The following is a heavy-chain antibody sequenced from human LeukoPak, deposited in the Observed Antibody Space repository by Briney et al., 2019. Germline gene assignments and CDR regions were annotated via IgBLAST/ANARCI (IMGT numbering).Heavy chain of an antibody. CDR2: INPSGGST. V-gene: IGHV1-46*01. Sequence: ASVKVSCKASGYTFTSYYMHWVRQAPGQGLEWMGIINPSGGSTSYAQKFQGRVTMTRDTSTSTVYMELSSLRSEDTAVYYCARDSTGSGWWETLSHFDYWGQGTLVTVSS. CDR1: GYTFTSYY. CDR3: ARDSTGSGWWETLSHFDY. J-gene: IGHJ4*02. D-gene: IGHD1-26*01.